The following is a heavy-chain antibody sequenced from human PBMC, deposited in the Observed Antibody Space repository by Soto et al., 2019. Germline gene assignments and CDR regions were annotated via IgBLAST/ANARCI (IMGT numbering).Heavy chain of an antibody. CDR2: IYWNGIE. V-gene: IGHV2-5*01. Sequence: SGPTLVNPTQTLTLTCTFSGFSLSTSGLGVAWIRQPPGKPLEWLALIYWNGIERYSPSLKSRLTITKDTSKNEVVLTMTNMDPLDTATFYRAHNRGPDTTEYWGQGTLVTLSS. J-gene: IGHJ4*01. D-gene: IGHD1-26*01. CDR3: AHNRGPDTTEY. CDR1: GFSLSTSGLG.